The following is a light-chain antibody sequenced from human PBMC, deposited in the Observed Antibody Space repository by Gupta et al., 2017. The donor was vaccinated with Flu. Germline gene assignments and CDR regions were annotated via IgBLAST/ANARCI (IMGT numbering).Light chain of an antibody. J-gene: IGLJ3*02. CDR2: EVG. V-gene: IGLV2-14*01. CDR1: SSDVNYNY. CDR3: SSYTSSSTKV. Sequence: QSALTQPASVSGSPGQSITIYCTATSSDVNYNYVSWYQQHPGKAPKLMIYEVGNRPSGVSNRFSGSKSGTTASLTISGLQAEDEAYYHCSSYTSSSTKVFGGGTKLTVL.